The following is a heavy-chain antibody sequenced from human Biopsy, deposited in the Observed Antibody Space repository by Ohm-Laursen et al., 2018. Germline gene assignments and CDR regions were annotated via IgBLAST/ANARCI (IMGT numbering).Heavy chain of an antibody. CDR1: GFTFTDYD. CDR2: ISPSSTPI. CDR3: ARNVRLEMTDHSGVTTYSRYFAMDA. J-gene: IGHJ6*02. Sequence: SLRLSCSAPGFTFTDYDISWVRHVPGQGLEWLALISPSSTPIYYPDSLRGRFFISRDDAKNSVSLEMSSLRADDTALYFCARNVRLEMTDHSGVTTYSRYFAMDAWGRGTTVTVSS. D-gene: IGHD1-1*01. V-gene: IGHV3-11*01.